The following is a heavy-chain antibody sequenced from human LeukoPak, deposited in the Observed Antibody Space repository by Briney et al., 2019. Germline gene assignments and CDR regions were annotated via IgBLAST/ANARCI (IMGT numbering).Heavy chain of an antibody. J-gene: IGHJ3*02. CDR1: GGSISSYY. CDR2: IYYSGST. V-gene: IGHV4-59*01. CDR3: AGQIYDFWSGYPSGAFDI. Sequence: SETLSLTCTVSGGSISSYYWSWIRQPPGKGLEWIGYIYYSGSTNYNPSLKSRVTISVDTSKNQFSLKLSSVTAADTAVYYCAGQIYDFWSGYPSGAFDIWGQGTMVTVSS. D-gene: IGHD3-3*01.